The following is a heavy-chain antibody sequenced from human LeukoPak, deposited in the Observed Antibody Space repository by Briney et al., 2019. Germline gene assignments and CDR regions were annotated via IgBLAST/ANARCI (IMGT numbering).Heavy chain of an antibody. J-gene: IGHJ5*02. CDR2: ISGSGGST. V-gene: IGHV3-23*01. CDR1: GFTFSSYA. CDR3: AKGSPAANFREPFDP. D-gene: IGHD2-2*01. Sequence: QAGGSLRLSCAASGFTFSSYAMSWVRQAPGKGLEWVSAISGSGGSTYYADSVKGRFTISRGNSKNTLYLQMNSLRAEDTAVYYCAKGSPAANFREPFDPWGQGTLVTVSS.